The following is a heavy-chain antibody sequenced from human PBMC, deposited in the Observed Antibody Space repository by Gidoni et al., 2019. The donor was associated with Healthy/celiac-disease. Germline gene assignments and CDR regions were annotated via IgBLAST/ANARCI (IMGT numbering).Heavy chain of an antibody. J-gene: IGHJ3*02. CDR3: ARGGVGATYDAFDI. Sequence: EVQLVESGGGLIQPGGSLSLSCAASVFTVSSNYMSWVSQAPGKGLEWVSVIYSGGSTYYADSVKGRFTISRDNSKNTLYLQMNSLRAEDTAVYYCARGGVGATYDAFDIWGQGTMVTVSS. V-gene: IGHV3-53*01. CDR1: VFTVSSNY. CDR2: IYSGGST. D-gene: IGHD1-26*01.